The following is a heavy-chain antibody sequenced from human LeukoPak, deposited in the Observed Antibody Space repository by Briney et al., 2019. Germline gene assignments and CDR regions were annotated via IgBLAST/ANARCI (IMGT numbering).Heavy chain of an antibody. V-gene: IGHV1-8*01. D-gene: IGHD3-22*01. Sequence: ASVKVSCKASGYTFITYDINWVRQATGQGLEWMGWMNPNSGNTGYAQKVQGRVTITADESTSTAYMELSSLRSEDTAVYYCARAPEGSGYYYRWFDPWGQGTLVTVSS. CDR2: MNPNSGNT. CDR3: ARAPEGSGYYYRWFDP. J-gene: IGHJ5*02. CDR1: GYTFITYD.